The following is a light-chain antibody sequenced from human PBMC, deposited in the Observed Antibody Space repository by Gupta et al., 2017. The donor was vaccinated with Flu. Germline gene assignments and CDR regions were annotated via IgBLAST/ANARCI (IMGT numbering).Light chain of an antibody. CDR1: QSLLHSDGYNY. V-gene: IGKV2-28*01. Sequence: DIVMTQSPLTLPVTPGEPASISCRSSQSLLHSDGYNYLDWYLQKPGQSPQLLIYLCSNRAPGVPHRFSGSGSGTDFILKISTVEAEDVGVYYCMQTLQTPLTFGGGTKVDIK. CDR3: MQTLQTPLT. CDR2: LCS. J-gene: IGKJ4*01.